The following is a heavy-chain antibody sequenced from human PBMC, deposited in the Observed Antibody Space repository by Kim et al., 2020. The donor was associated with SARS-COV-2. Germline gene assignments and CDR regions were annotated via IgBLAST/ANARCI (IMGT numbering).Heavy chain of an antibody. J-gene: IGHJ4*02. CDR3: AKAAGVPQNFDL. CDR1: GFTFSSFA. CDR2: IGPGGTST. D-gene: IGHD6-13*01. V-gene: IGHV3-23*01. Sequence: GGSLRLSCAASGFTFSSFAMSWVRQAPGRGLEWVSSIGPGGTSTDYTDSVRGRLTISRDNSKNTLYLQMNSLRVEDTALYYCAKAAGVPQNFDLWGQGTLVTVSS.